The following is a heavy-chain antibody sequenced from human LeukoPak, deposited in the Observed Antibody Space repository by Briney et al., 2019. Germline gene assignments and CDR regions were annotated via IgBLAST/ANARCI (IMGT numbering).Heavy chain of an antibody. D-gene: IGHD3-3*01. CDR3: ARDLRIFGVAYWFDP. J-gene: IGHJ5*02. Sequence: GASVKVSCKASGNSFTSYYMHWVRQAPGQGLEWMGTINPSRGSTTYAQRFQDRVTLTRDTSTSTVYMELSSLRSEDTAVYYCARDLRIFGVAYWFDPWGQGTLVTVSS. V-gene: IGHV1-46*01. CDR2: INPSRGST. CDR1: GNSFTSYY.